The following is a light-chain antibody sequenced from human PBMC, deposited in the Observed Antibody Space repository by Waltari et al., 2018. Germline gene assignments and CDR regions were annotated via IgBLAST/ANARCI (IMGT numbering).Light chain of an antibody. Sequence: SSLSASVGDRVTITCRASQSISTFLNWYQQKPGKAPKLLIYAASSLQFGVPSRFSGSGSGTDFTLTISSLQPEDFATYSCQQSYSTPHTFGGGTKVEIK. J-gene: IGKJ4*01. CDR3: QQSYSTPHT. CDR1: QSISTF. CDR2: AAS. V-gene: IGKV1-39*01.